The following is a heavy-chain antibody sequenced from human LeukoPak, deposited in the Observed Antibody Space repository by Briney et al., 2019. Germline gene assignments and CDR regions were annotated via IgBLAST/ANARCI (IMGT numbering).Heavy chain of an antibody. V-gene: IGHV3-21*01. J-gene: IGHJ4*02. CDR2: ISSSSSYI. Sequence: GGSLRLSCAASGFTFSSYSMNWVRQAPGKGLEWVSSISSSSSYIYYADSVKGRFTISRDNAKNSLYLQMSSLRAEDTAVYYCAREMKALAAAAADYWGQGTLVTVSS. CDR3: AREMKALAAAAADY. CDR1: GFTFSSYS. D-gene: IGHD6-13*01.